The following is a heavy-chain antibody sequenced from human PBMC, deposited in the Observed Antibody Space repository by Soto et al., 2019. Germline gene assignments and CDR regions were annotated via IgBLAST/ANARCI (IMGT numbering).Heavy chain of an antibody. CDR2: IIPILDIA. V-gene: IGHV1-69*02. CDR3: AAGGHGAFDI. Sequence: QVQLVQSGAEVKKPGSSVKVSCKASGDTFSSYTISWVRQAPGQGLEWMGRIIPILDIANYAQKFQGRVTITADKSTRTAYMGLSSLRSEDTAVYYCAAGGHGAFDIWGQGTMVTVSS. CDR1: GDTFSSYT. D-gene: IGHD1-26*01. J-gene: IGHJ3*02.